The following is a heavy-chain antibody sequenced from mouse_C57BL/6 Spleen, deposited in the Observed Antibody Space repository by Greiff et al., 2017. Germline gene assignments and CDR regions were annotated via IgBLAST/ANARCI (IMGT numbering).Heavy chain of an antibody. CDR2: IYPGDGDT. CDR3: TGNEDWYFDG. CDR1: GYAFSSSW. Sequence: QVQLQQSGPELVKPGASVKISCKASGYAFSSSWMNWVKQRPGKGLEWIGRIYPGDGDTNYNGKFKGKATLTADKSSSTAYMQLSSLTSEDAAVYFCTGNEDWYFDGWGTGTTVTVSS. V-gene: IGHV1-82*01. J-gene: IGHJ1*03.